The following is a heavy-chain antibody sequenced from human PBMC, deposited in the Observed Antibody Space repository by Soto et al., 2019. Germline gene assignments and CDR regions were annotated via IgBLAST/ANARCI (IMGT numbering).Heavy chain of an antibody. J-gene: IGHJ5*02. D-gene: IGHD1-20*01. CDR3: ARYTSRRWFDP. V-gene: IGHV4-34*01. Sequence: RSLPCAVYGGSFSGYYWSWIRQPPGKGLEWIGEINHSGSTNYNPSLKSRVTISVDTSKNQFSLKLSSVTAADTAVYYCARYTSRRWFDPWGQGTQVTVS. CDR2: INHSGST. CDR1: GGSFSGYY.